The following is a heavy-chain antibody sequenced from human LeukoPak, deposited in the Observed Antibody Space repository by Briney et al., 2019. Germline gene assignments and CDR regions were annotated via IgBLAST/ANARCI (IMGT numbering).Heavy chain of an antibody. D-gene: IGHD3-9*01. CDR3: AGPILTGWSVFDP. J-gene: IGHJ5*02. V-gene: IGHV4-39*01. CDR1: GGSISSSSYY. CDR2: IYYSGST. Sequence: SETLSLTCTVSGGSISSSSYYWGWIRQPPGKGLEWIGSIYYSGSTYYNPSLKSRVTISVDTSKNQFSLKLSSVTAADTAVYYCAGPILTGWSVFDPWGQGTLVTVSS.